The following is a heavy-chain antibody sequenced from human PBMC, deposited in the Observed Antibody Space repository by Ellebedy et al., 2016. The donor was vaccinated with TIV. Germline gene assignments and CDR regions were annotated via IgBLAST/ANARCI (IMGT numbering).Heavy chain of an antibody. J-gene: IGHJ6*03. D-gene: IGHD3-3*01. V-gene: IGHV1-69*13. CDR1: GGTFSSYA. CDR3: ARATIFGVADYYYYYMDV. Sequence: SVKVSXXASGGTFSSYAISWVRQAPGQGLEWMGGIIPIFGTANYAQKFQGRVTITADESTSTAYMELSSLRSEDTAVYYCARATIFGVADYYYYYMDVWGKGTTVTVSS. CDR2: IIPIFGTA.